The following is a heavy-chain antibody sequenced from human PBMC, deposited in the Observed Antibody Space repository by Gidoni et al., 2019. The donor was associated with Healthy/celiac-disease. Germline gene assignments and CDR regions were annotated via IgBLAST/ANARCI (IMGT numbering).Heavy chain of an antibody. V-gene: IGHV3-9*01. CDR1: GFTFDDYA. J-gene: IGHJ4*02. CDR3: AKDITGYFDY. Sequence: EVQLVEAGGGLVQPGRSLRLSCAASGFTFDDYAKHWVRQSPGKGLEWVAGISWNSGSIGYAASVKGRFTNSRDNAKNSLYLQMNSLRAEDTALYYCAKDITGYFDYWGQGTLVPVSS. CDR2: ISWNSGSI.